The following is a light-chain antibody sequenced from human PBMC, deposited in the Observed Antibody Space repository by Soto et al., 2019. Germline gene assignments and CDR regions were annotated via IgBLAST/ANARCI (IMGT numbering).Light chain of an antibody. V-gene: IGKV1-9*01. Sequence: DIQLTQSPSFLSASVGDRVTITCRASQGISSYLAWYQQKPGKAPKLLTYAASTLQSGVPSRFSGSGSGTEFTLTISSLQPEDFATYYCQQLNSYPLTFGGGTKV. J-gene: IGKJ4*01. CDR1: QGISSY. CDR2: AAS. CDR3: QQLNSYPLT.